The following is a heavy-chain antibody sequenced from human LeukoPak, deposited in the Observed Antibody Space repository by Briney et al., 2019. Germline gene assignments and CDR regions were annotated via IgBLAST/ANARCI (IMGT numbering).Heavy chain of an antibody. Sequence: SETLSLTCTVSGGSISSYYWSWIRQPAGQGLEWIGRIYSTGSTNYNPSLKGRVTMSVDTSKNQFSLKLSSVTAADTAVYYCAREELWSRYYFDYWGQGTLVTVSS. D-gene: IGHD5-18*01. CDR2: IYSTGST. V-gene: IGHV4-4*07. J-gene: IGHJ4*02. CDR1: GGSISSYY. CDR3: AREELWSRYYFDY.